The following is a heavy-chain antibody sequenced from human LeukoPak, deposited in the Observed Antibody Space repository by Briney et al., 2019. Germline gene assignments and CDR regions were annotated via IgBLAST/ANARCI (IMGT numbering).Heavy chain of an antibody. Sequence: SETLSLTCTVSGGSISSSSYYWGWIRQPPGKGLEWIGSIYYSGSTNYNPSLKSRVTMSVDTSKNQFSLKLSSVTAADTAVYYCARDQVLAAAGFDYWGQGTLVTVSS. J-gene: IGHJ4*02. CDR3: ARDQVLAAAGFDY. D-gene: IGHD6-13*01. CDR1: GGSISSSSYY. CDR2: IYYSGST. V-gene: IGHV4-39*07.